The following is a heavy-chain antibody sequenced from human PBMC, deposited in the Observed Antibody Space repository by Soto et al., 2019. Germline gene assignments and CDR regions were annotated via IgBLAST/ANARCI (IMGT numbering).Heavy chain of an antibody. V-gene: IGHV2-5*02. J-gene: IGHJ4*02. CDR1: GFSLNTRGVG. CDR2: IYWDDDK. Sequence: QITLKESGPTLVKPTQTLTLTCTFSGFSLNTRGVGVGWIRQPPGKALEWLALIYWDDDKRYSPSLKSRLTTTKDTSKNQVVLTMTNMDPVDTATYYCAHRQTYCGGDCYSGFDYWGQGTLVTVSS. D-gene: IGHD2-21*02. CDR3: AHRQTYCGGDCYSGFDY.